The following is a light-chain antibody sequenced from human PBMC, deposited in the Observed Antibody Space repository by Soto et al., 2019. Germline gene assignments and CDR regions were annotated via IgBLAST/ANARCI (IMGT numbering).Light chain of an antibody. CDR3: QQYNNWWT. CDR2: GAS. CDR1: QSVSSN. V-gene: IGKV3-15*01. Sequence: EIVLTQSPCPLSLSPGERATLSCRAGQSVSSNLAWYQQKPGQAPRLLIYGASTRATGIPARFTGSGSGTEFTLTISSLQFDDSAVYYCQQYNNWWTLGQGTKVDIK. J-gene: IGKJ1*01.